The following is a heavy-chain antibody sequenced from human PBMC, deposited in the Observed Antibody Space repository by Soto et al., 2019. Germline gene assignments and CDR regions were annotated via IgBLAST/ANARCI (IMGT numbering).Heavy chain of an antibody. D-gene: IGHD6-19*01. Sequence: TSETLSVTCIVPGGSINSSSYFWGWVRQPPGKGLEWIGSIYYSGSTYYNPSLRSRVTISVDTSKNQFSLKLSSVTAADTAVFYCARHYSSGSRNWFDPWGQGTLVTVSS. CDR1: GGSINSSSYF. CDR2: IYYSGST. CDR3: ARHYSSGSRNWFDP. J-gene: IGHJ5*02. V-gene: IGHV4-39*01.